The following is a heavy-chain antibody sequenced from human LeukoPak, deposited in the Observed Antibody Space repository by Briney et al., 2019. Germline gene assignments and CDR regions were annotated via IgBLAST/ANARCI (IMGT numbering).Heavy chain of an antibody. Sequence: GRSLRLSCAASGFTFSTYGMHWVRQAPGRGLEWVAIIRNDGTDRYYADSVQGRFTISRDSSKNTLFLQMKSLRADDTAVYYCARGVLRGLDYFYMDVWGNGTTVTVSS. D-gene: IGHD2-8*01. V-gene: IGHV3-30*02. J-gene: IGHJ6*03. CDR3: ARGVLRGLDYFYMDV. CDR2: IRNDGTDR. CDR1: GFTFSTYG.